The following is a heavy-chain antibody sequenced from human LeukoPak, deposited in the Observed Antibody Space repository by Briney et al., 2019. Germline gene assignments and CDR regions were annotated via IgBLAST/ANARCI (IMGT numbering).Heavy chain of an antibody. CDR2: IYHGGST. Sequence: SETLSLTCTVSGYSISSDFWGWIRQPPGKGLEWIGRIYHGGSTYYNPSLESRVTMSEDTSKNQFSLKLSSVTAADTAVYYCARHRAMVRGLTPQYNFDYWGQGTLVTVSS. CDR1: GYSISSDF. CDR3: ARHRAMVRGLTPQYNFDY. J-gene: IGHJ4*02. V-gene: IGHV4-38-2*02. D-gene: IGHD3-10*01.